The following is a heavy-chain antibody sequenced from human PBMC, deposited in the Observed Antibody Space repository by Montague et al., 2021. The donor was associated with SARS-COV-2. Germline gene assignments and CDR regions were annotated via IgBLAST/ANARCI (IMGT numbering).Heavy chain of an antibody. Sequence: SETLSLTCTVSGGSISSSSYYWGWIRQPPGKGLEWIGSIYYSGSTYYNPSLKSRVTMSVDTSKNQFSLKLSSVTAADTAVYYCARESGSGSYLVYWGQGTLVTVSS. CDR1: GGSISSSSYY. D-gene: IGHD3-10*01. CDR3: ARESGSGSYLVY. J-gene: IGHJ4*02. V-gene: IGHV4-39*01. CDR2: IYYSGST.